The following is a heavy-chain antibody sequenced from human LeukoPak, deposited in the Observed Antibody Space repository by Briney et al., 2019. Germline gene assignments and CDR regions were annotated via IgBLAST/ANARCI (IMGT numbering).Heavy chain of an antibody. D-gene: IGHD4-17*01. Sequence: GESLKISCKASGYSFTSYWIGWVRQMPGKGLEWMGIIYPGDSDTRYSPSFQGQVTISADKSISTAYLQWSGLKASDTAMYYCARSPSTVNLDYWGQGTLVTVSS. CDR1: GYSFTSYW. V-gene: IGHV5-51*01. CDR2: IYPGDSDT. J-gene: IGHJ4*02. CDR3: ARSPSTVNLDY.